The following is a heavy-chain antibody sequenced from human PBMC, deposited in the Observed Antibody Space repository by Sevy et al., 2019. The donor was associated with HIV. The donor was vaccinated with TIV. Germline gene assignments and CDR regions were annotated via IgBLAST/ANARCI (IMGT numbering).Heavy chain of an antibody. CDR1: GFTPSTYG. V-gene: IGHV3-33*01. D-gene: IGHD2-8*01. CDR2: IGYDGSNI. J-gene: IGHJ4*02. Sequence: GGSLRLSCAASGFTPSTYGMHWVRQAPGKGLEWVAVIGYDGSNIYYADSVKGRFTISKDNSKNTLFLQMDSLRAEDRGIYYCARDPRMYGDYLLAYFDYWGQGTLVTVSS. CDR3: ARDPRMYGDYLLAYFDY.